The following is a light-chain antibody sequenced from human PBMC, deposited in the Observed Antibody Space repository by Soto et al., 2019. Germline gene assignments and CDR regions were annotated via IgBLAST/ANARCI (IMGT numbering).Light chain of an antibody. CDR2: GVS. CDR1: SSDVGSYNL. CDR3: CSYAGVNTFYV. J-gene: IGLJ1*01. V-gene: IGLV2-23*02. Sequence: QSALTQPASVSGSPGQSITISCTRTSSDVGSYNLVSWYQQHPGKAPKLMIYGVSKRPSGVSDRFSGSKSGDTASLTISGLQAEDEADYYCCSYAGVNTFYVFGTGTKVTVL.